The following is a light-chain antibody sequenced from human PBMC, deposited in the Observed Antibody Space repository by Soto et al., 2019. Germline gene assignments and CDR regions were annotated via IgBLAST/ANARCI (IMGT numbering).Light chain of an antibody. CDR1: SSDVGAYNY. V-gene: IGLV2-11*01. CDR2: DVI. J-gene: IGLJ1*01. CDR3: CSYAGTYTYV. Sequence: QSALTQPRSVSGSPGQSVTISCTGTSSDVGAYNYVSWYQQGPGKAPKLMIYDVIKRPSGVPDRFSGSKSDNAASLTISGLQAEDEADYYCCSYAGTYTYVFGTGTKLTVL.